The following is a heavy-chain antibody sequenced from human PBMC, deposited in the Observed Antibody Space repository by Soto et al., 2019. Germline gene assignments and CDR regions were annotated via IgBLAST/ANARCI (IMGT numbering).Heavy chain of an antibody. D-gene: IGHD2-21*01. CDR2: INYSGGT. J-gene: IGHJ6*02. CDR3: GRDGGDCYNLVYCMDV. Sequence: QVQLQESGPGLEKPSETLSLTCTVSGGSVSSGSYYWSWLRQPPGTGLEGIVYINYSGGTNYNHSLKSRVTITVDTTKHQVSLKQSSVTAAETAVYYWGRDGGDCYNLVYCMDVWGQGTTVTVSS. V-gene: IGHV4-61*01. CDR1: GGSVSSGSYY.